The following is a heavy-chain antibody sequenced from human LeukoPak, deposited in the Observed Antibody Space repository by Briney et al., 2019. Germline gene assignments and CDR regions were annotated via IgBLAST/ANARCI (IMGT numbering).Heavy chain of an antibody. Sequence: GGSLRLSCSASGFTFSSYAMHWVRQAPGKGLEYVSAISSSGGSTYYADLVRGRFTISGDNSKNTLFLQMSSLRPEDTAVYFCVKERSGGFFDYWGQGTLVTVSS. V-gene: IGHV3-64D*09. CDR2: ISSSGGST. CDR1: GFTFSSYA. CDR3: VKERSGGFFDY. D-gene: IGHD1-26*01. J-gene: IGHJ4*02.